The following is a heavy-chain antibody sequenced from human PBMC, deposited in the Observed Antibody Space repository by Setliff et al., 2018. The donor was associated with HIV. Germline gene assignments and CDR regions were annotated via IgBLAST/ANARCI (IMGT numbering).Heavy chain of an antibody. V-gene: IGHV1-24*01. Sequence: GASVKVSCKVSGYSLTDLSIHWVRQAPGKGLEWMGGFDPEDGETVYAQKLQGRVTMTEDTSTDTAYMELSSLRSEDTAMYYCATIRAYYYDSSGQGYFQYWGHGTLVTVSS. D-gene: IGHD3-22*01. CDR1: GYSLTDLS. CDR2: FDPEDGET. CDR3: ATIRAYYYDSSGQGYFQY. J-gene: IGHJ1*01.